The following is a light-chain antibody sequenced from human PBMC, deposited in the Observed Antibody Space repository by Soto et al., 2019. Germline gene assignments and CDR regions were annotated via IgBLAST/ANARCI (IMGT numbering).Light chain of an antibody. J-gene: IGLJ1*01. CDR1: SSNIGAGYD. Sequence: SVLTQPPSVSGAPGQRVTISCTGSSSNIGAGYDVHWYQQLPGTAPKLLFYGNSNRPSGVPDRFSGSKSGTSASLAITGLQAEDEADYYCQSYDSSLSALFGTGTKVTVL. CDR3: QSYDSSLSAL. V-gene: IGLV1-40*01. CDR2: GNS.